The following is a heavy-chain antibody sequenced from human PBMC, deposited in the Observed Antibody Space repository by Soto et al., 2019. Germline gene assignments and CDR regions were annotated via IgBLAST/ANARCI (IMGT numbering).Heavy chain of an antibody. CDR3: AREVSYDSSGYYPTLDY. V-gene: IGHV1-46*01. CDR1: GYTFTSYY. CDR2: INPSGGST. D-gene: IGHD3-22*01. J-gene: IGHJ4*02. Sequence: ASVKVSCKASGYTFTSYYMHWVRQAPGQGLEWMGIINPSGGSTSYAQKFQGRLTMTRDTSTSTVYMELSSLRSEYTAVYYCAREVSYDSSGYYPTLDYWGQGTLVTVSS.